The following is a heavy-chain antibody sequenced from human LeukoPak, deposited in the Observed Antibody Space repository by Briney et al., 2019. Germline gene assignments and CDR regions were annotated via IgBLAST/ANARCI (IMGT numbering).Heavy chain of an antibody. CDR3: AKVGMYCSGGSCYINWFDP. CDR2: ISGSGGST. J-gene: IGHJ5*02. D-gene: IGHD2-15*01. V-gene: IGHV3-23*01. CDR1: GFTFSSYA. Sequence: GGSLRLSCAASGFTFSSYAMSWVRQAPGKGLEWVSAISGSGGSTYYADSVKGRFTISRDNSKNTLYLQMNSLRAGDTAVYYCAKVGMYCSGGSCYINWFDPWGQGTLVTVSS.